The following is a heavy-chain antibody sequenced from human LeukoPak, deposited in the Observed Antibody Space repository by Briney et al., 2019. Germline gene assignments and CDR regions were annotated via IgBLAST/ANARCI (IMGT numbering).Heavy chain of an antibody. CDR2: FTDGGGST. V-gene: IGHV3-23*01. J-gene: IGHJ4*02. CDR1: GFTFSSYA. D-gene: IGHD1-26*01. Sequence: PGGSLRLSCAASGFTFSSYAMSWVRQAPGKGLEWVSGFTDGGGSTNYADSVKGRFTISRDDSKNTLFLQMKSLRADDTAVYYCTKLGGHSGTYYSDYWGQGTLVSVSS. CDR3: TKLGGHSGTYYSDY.